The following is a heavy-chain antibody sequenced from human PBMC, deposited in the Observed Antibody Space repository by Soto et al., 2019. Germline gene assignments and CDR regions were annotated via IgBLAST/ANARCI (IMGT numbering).Heavy chain of an antibody. J-gene: IGHJ3*01. D-gene: IGHD1-20*01. CDR2: MNPNSGNT. CDR3: AIQPTYNPLVSAFDL. V-gene: IGHV1-8*01. CDR1: GYTFTSYD. Sequence: QVQLVQSGAEVKKPGASVKVSCKASGYTFTSYDINWVRQATGQGLEWMGWMNPNSGNTGYAQKFQGSVTMTSNTSITTAYIALTSLRSDDTALYYSAIQPTYNPLVSAFDLCVHITMVTLSS.